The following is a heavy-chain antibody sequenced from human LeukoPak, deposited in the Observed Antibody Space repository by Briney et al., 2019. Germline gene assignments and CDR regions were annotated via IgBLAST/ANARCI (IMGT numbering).Heavy chain of an antibody. V-gene: IGHV1-2*02. D-gene: IGHD3-10*01. CDR1: GYTFTGYC. J-gene: IGHJ5*02. Sequence: ASVKVSCKASGYTFTGYCMHWVRQAPGQGLEWMGWINPNSGGTNYAQKFQGRVTMTRDTSISTAYMELSRLRSDDTAVYYCARGDITMVRGVIRWFDPWGQGTLVTVSS. CDR2: INPNSGGT. CDR3: ARGDITMVRGVIRWFDP.